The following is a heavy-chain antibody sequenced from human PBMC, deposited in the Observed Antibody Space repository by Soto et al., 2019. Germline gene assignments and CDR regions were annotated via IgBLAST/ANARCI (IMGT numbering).Heavy chain of an antibody. J-gene: IGHJ4*02. CDR3: AKAEVAALNE. V-gene: IGHV3-23*01. D-gene: IGHD2-15*01. CDR1: GFTFSSYA. CDR2: ISGRGGST. Sequence: PGGSLRLSCAASGFTFSSYAMRWVRQAPGKGLEWVSAISGRGGSTYYADSVRGRLTIARDNSKNTLYLQMNSLRSEDTAVYCCAKAEVAALNEWGQGTLVTVSS.